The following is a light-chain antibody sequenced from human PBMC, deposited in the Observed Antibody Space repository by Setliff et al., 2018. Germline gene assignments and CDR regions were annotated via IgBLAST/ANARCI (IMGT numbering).Light chain of an antibody. V-gene: IGLV1-47*01. J-gene: IGLJ1*01. CDR1: SSNIGSNY. Sequence: QSALTQPPSASGTPGQRVTISCSGSSSNIGSNYVYWYQQLPGTAPKLLIYRNNQRPSGVPDRFSGSKSGNTASLTVSGLQAEDEADYYCSSYAGSNNFPYVFGTGTKVTVL. CDR2: RNN. CDR3: SSYAGSNNFPYV.